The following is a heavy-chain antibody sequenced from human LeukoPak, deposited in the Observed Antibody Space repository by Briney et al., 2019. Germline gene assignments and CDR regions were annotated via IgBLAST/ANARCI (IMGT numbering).Heavy chain of an antibody. D-gene: IGHD2-15*01. CDR3: AKGYCSGGSCYGLGYYYYYGMDV. Sequence: PGRSLRISCAASGFTFSSYGIHWVRQAPDKWLEWVADISYEGSNKYYADSVEGRSTISRDNSKNTLYLQMNSLRAEDTAVYYCAKGYCSGGSCYGLGYYYYYGMDVWGQGTTVTVSS. J-gene: IGHJ6*02. V-gene: IGHV3-30*18. CDR1: GFTFSSYG. CDR2: ISYEGSNK.